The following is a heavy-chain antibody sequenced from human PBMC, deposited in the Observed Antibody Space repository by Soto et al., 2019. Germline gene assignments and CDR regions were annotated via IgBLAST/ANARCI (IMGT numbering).Heavy chain of an antibody. CDR2: IFSNDEK. Sequence: KESGPVLVKPTETLTLTCTVSGFSLSNVRMGVSWIRQPPGKALEWLAHIFSNDEKSYSTSLKSRLTISKDTSKSQVVLTMTTMDPVDTSTYYCARTSGVWYGDYDYVCCYMDVGGKGTTFPTSS. D-gene: IGHD4-17*01. CDR3: ARTSGVWYGDYDYVCCYMDV. V-gene: IGHV2-26*01. J-gene: IGHJ6*03. CDR1: GFSLSNVRMG.